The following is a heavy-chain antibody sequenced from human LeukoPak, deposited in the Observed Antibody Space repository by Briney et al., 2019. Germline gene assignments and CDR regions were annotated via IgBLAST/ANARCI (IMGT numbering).Heavy chain of an antibody. J-gene: IGHJ5*02. Sequence: SETLSLTCTVSGGSISSGSYYWSWIRQPAGKGLEWIGNIYNSGNTNYNPSLKSRVTISIDTSKNQFSLKVISVTAADTAIYYCARESGSYLWRSWLNPWGQGTLVTVSS. CDR1: GGSISSGSYY. CDR3: ARESGSYLWRSWLNP. D-gene: IGHD3-16*01. CDR2: IYNSGNT. V-gene: IGHV4-61*10.